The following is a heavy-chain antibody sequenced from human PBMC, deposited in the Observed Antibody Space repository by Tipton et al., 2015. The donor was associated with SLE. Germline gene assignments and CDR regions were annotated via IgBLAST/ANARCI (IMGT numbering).Heavy chain of an antibody. CDR2: INPNSGDT. D-gene: IGHD7-27*01. J-gene: IGHJ3*02. V-gene: IGHV1-2*02. CDR1: GYIFTGYY. Sequence: QLVQSGAEVKKPGASVKVSCKASGYIFTGYYLHWVRQAPGQGLEWMGWINPNSGDTNDAQKFQGGVSTTRDTSINTVYMELRDLTYDDTAVYFCARGHWGPHDACDIWGQGTTVTVSS. CDR3: ARGHWGPHDACDI.